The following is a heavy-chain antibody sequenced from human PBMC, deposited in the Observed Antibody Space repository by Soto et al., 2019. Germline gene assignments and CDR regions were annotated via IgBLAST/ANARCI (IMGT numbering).Heavy chain of an antibody. CDR3: ARARIVVAGTIVDY. CDR2: IYYSGDT. CDR1: GGSISSNY. D-gene: IGHD6-19*01. Sequence: SETLSLTCTACGGSISSNYWRWIRQPPGKGLEWIGYIYYSGDTYYNPSLKRRVTISVDTSKNHFSLKLTSVTAADTAVYYCARARIVVAGTIVDYWGQGTLVTVSS. V-gene: IGHV4-59*08. J-gene: IGHJ4*02.